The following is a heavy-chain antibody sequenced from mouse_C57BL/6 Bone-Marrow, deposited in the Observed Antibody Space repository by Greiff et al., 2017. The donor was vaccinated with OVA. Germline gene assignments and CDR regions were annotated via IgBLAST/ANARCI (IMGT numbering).Heavy chain of an antibody. V-gene: IGHV2-2*01. Sequence: VHLVESGPGLVQPSQSLSITCTVSGFSLTSYGVHWVRQSPGKGLEWLGVIWSGGSTDYNAAFISRLSTSKDNSKSQVFLKMNSLQADDAAIYYCARHGSSPYAMDYWGQGTSVTVSS. D-gene: IGHD1-1*01. CDR2: IWSGGST. CDR3: ARHGSSPYAMDY. CDR1: GFSLTSYG. J-gene: IGHJ4*01.